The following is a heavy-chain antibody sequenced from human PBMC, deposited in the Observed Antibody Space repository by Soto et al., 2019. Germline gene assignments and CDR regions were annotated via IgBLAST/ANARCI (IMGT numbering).Heavy chain of an antibody. Sequence: GSLRLSCAASGFTFDDYTMHWVRQAPGKGLEWVSLISWDGGSTYYADSVKGRFTISRDNSKNSLYLQMNSLRTEDTALYYCAKDMADFWSGLDYWGQGTLVTVSS. CDR2: ISWDGGST. CDR3: AKDMADFWSGLDY. J-gene: IGHJ4*02. CDR1: GFTFDDYT. D-gene: IGHD3-3*01. V-gene: IGHV3-43*01.